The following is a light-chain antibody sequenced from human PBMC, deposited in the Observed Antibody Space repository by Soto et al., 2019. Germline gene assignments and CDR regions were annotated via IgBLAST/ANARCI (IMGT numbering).Light chain of an antibody. V-gene: IGKV1-5*01. CDR1: QSISGW. J-gene: IGKJ1*01. CDR3: QHYNSYSEA. CDR2: DAS. Sequence: IQMPQSPSTQSAYEGDRVTITCRASQSISGWLAWYQQKPGKAPKLLIYDASSLESGVPSRFSGSGSGTEFTLTISSLQPDDFATYYCQHYNSYSEAFGQGTKVDNK.